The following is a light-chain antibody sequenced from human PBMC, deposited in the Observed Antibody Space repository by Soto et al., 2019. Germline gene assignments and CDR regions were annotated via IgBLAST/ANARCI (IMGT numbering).Light chain of an antibody. CDR1: QSVSSSY. V-gene: IGKV3-20*01. CDR2: GAS. Sequence: EILLTQSPGTLSLSPGERATLSCRASQSVSSSYLAWYQQKPGQAPRLLIYGASSRATDIPDRFSGSGSGTDFTLTISRLEPEDFAVYYCQQYGSSPWKFGQGTKVEIK. CDR3: QQYGSSPWK. J-gene: IGKJ1*01.